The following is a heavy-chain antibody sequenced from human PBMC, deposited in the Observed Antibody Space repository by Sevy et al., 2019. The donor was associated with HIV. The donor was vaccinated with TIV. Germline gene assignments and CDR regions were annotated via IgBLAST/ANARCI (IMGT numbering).Heavy chain of an antibody. Sequence: SETLSLTCTVSGGSITSLYWNWIRQPPGKGLEWIANIYYNGHINYNPSLKSRVTLSLDTSKNQLSLRLRSVTAADTALYYCAGENARGRGYSWGQGTLVTVSS. CDR1: GGSITSLY. CDR2: IYYNGHI. CDR3: AGENARGRGYS. V-gene: IGHV4-59*08. J-gene: IGHJ4*02.